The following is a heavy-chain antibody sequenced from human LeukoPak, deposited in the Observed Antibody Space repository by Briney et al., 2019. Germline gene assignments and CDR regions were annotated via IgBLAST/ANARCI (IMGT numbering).Heavy chain of an antibody. CDR2: VYYSGTT. V-gene: IGHV4-59*01. J-gene: IGHJ4*02. D-gene: IGHD1-26*01. Sequence: SETLSLTCSVSGGSISNFHWTWIRQAPGKGLEWSGYVYYSGTTNYNPSLESRVTISVDTSKNQFYLKLSSVTAADTAVYFCARDRVVGSMEGLDYWGQGALVSVSS. CDR1: GGSISNFH. CDR3: ARDRVVGSMEGLDY.